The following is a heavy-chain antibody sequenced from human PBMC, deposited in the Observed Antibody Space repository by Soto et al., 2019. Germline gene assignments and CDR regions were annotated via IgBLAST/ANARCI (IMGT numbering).Heavy chain of an antibody. CDR2: ISAYNGNT. CDR1: GYTFTSYG. J-gene: IGHJ6*02. V-gene: IGHV1-18*01. CDR3: ARGGPLDSSGWRTYYYYGMDV. D-gene: IGHD6-19*01. Sequence: ASVKVSCKASGYTFTSYGISWVRQAPGQKLEWMGWISAYNGNTNYAQKLQGRVTMTTDTSTSTAYMELRSLRSDDTAVYYCARGGPLDSSGWRTYYYYGMDVWGQGTTVTVSS.